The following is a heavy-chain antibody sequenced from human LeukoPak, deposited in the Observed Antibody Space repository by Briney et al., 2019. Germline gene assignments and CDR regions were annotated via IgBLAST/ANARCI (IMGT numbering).Heavy chain of an antibody. J-gene: IGHJ4*02. CDR2: MNPNSGNT. V-gene: IGHV1-8*01. Sequence: GASVKVSCKASGYTFTIYDINWVRQATGQGLEWMGWMNPNSGNTGYAQKFQGRVTMTRNTSISTAYMELSSLRSEDTAVYYCARVPAYIAVAGTPRDRLYYFDYWGQGTLVTVSS. D-gene: IGHD6-19*01. CDR3: ARVPAYIAVAGTPRDRLYYFDY. CDR1: GYTFTIYD.